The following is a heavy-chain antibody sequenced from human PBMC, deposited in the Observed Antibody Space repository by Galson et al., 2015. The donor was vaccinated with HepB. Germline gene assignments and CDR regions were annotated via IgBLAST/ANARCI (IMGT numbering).Heavy chain of an antibody. J-gene: IGHJ6*02. Sequence: SLRLSCAASGFPFSTYGMQWARQAPGKGLEWVAVIWYDGSNKYYADSVKGRFTISRDNSKNTLYLQMNSLRAEDTAVYYCARDQGGAAAGRSGFYGMDVWGQGTTVTVSS. CDR1: GFPFSTYG. V-gene: IGHV3-33*01. CDR3: ARDQGGAAAGRSGFYGMDV. D-gene: IGHD6-13*01. CDR2: IWYDGSNK.